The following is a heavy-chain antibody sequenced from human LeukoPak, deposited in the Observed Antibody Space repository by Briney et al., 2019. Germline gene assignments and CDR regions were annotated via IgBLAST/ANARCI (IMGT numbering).Heavy chain of an antibody. CDR2: IIPILGIA. J-gene: IGHJ5*02. D-gene: IGHD2-2*01. Sequence: SVKVSCKASGGTFSSYAISWVRQAPGQGLEWMGRIIPILGIANYAQKFQGRVTITADKSTSTAYMELSSLRSEDTAVYYCARLEQGYCSSTSCFPRGQGTLVTVSS. CDR1: GGTFSSYA. V-gene: IGHV1-69*04. CDR3: ARLEQGYCSSTSCFP.